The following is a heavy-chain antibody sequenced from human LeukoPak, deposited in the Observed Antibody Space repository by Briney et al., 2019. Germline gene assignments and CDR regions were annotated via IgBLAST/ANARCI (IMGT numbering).Heavy chain of an antibody. Sequence: SVRLSCKAFGGTFSSYAISWVRQAPGQGLEWMGGIIPIFGTTNYAQKFQGRVTITADESTSTAYMELSSLRSEDTAVYYCASNREGVSRGSGSYSDYWGQGTLVTVSS. CDR1: GGTFSSYA. J-gene: IGHJ4*02. CDR3: ASNREGVSRGSGSYSDY. V-gene: IGHV1-69*13. D-gene: IGHD3-10*01. CDR2: IIPIFGTT.